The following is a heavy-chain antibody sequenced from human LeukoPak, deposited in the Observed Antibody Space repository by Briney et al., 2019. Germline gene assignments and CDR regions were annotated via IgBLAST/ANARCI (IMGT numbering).Heavy chain of an antibody. D-gene: IGHD3-10*01. CDR1: GYTFTSYA. CDR2: INAGNGNT. Sequence: ASVKVSCKASGYTFTSYAMHWVRQAPGQRLEWMGWINAGNGNTKYSQKFQGRVTITRDTSASTAYMELSSLRSEDTAVYYCARAKVPTSTNYYGSGSYLLCDYWGQGTLVTVSS. J-gene: IGHJ4*02. V-gene: IGHV1-3*01. CDR3: ARAKVPTSTNYYGSGSYLLCDY.